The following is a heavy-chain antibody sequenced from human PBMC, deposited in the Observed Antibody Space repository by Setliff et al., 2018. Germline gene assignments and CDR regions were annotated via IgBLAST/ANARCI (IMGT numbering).Heavy chain of an antibody. Sequence: PGGSLRLSCTASGFTFGHYNMNWVRQAPGKGLEWVSYISSSVGTIYYADSVKGRFTISRDNVKNSLYLQMNRLRAEDTALFYCARAVTIFGVVTPIYFYYMDVWGKGTTVTVSS. CDR1: GFTFGHYN. J-gene: IGHJ6*03. D-gene: IGHD3-3*01. CDR3: ARAVTIFGVVTPIYFYYMDV. CDR2: ISSSVGTI. V-gene: IGHV3-48*04.